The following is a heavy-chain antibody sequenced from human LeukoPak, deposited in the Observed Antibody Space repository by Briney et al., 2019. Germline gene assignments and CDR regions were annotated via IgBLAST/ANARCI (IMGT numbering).Heavy chain of an antibody. V-gene: IGHV4-34*01. CDR2: INHSGST. J-gene: IGHJ4*02. CDR3: ARGGGFYYYDSSGYPGLGY. Sequence: SETLSLTCAVYGGSFSGYYWSWIRQPPGEGLEWIGEINHSGSTNYNPSLKSRVTISVDTSKNQFSLKLSSVTAADTAVYYCARGGGFYYYDSSGYPGLGYWGQGTLVTVSS. D-gene: IGHD3-22*01. CDR1: GGSFSGYY.